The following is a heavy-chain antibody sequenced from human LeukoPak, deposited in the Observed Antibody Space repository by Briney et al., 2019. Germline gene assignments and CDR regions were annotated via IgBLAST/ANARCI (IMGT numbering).Heavy chain of an antibody. V-gene: IGHV1-69*04. D-gene: IGHD3-22*01. J-gene: IGHJ4*02. CDR1: GGTFSSYA. Sequence: SVKVSCKASGGTFSSYAISWVRQAPGQGLEWMGRIIPILGIANYAQKFQGRVTITADKSTSTAYMELSSLRSEDAAVYYCARDYYYDSSGYYGYHFDYWGQGTLVTVSS. CDR2: IIPILGIA. CDR3: ARDYYYDSSGYYGYHFDY.